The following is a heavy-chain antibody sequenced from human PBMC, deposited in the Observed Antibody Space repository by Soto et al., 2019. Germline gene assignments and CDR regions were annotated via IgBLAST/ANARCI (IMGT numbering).Heavy chain of an antibody. D-gene: IGHD6-19*01. CDR1: GFTFSSSA. CDR2: ISGGGTVT. Sequence: HPGGSLRLSCAASGFTFSSSAMTWVRQASGKGLEWVSAISGGGTVTYYTDSVKGRFTISRDNSKNTLYLQMNSLRAEDTAVYYCTRNTSGRQGSAFDIWGQGTMVTVSS. J-gene: IGHJ3*02. CDR3: TRNTSGRQGSAFDI. V-gene: IGHV3-23*01.